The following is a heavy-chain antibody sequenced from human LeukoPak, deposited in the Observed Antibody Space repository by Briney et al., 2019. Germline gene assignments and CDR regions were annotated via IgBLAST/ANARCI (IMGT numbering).Heavy chain of an antibody. CDR1: GFTFSSYS. D-gene: IGHD6-19*01. CDR3: ARGSGWYAYYFDY. Sequence: GGSLRLSCAASGFTFSSYSMNWVRQAPGKGLEWVSYISSSSSTIYYADSVKGRFTISRDNAKNSLYLQMNSLRAEDTAVYYCARGSGWYAYYFDYWGQGTLVTVSS. V-gene: IGHV3-48*04. J-gene: IGHJ4*02. CDR2: ISSSSSTI.